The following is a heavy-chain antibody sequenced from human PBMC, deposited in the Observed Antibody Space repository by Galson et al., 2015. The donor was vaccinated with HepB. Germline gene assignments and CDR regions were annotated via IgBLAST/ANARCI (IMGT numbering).Heavy chain of an antibody. CDR2: IIPIFGTA. CDR1: GGTFSNYG. Sequence: SVKVSCKASGGTFSNYGISWVRQAPGQGLEWMGGIIPIFGTANYAQKFQGRVTIIADETTSTAYMELSSLRSADTAVYYCAREIGVPPSGGYYFYWGQGTLVTVSS. J-gene: IGHJ4*02. CDR3: AREIGVPPSGGYYFY. V-gene: IGHV1-69*13. D-gene: IGHD1-26*01.